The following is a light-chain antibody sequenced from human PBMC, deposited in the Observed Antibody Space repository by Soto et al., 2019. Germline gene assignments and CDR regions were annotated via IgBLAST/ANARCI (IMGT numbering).Light chain of an antibody. Sequence: QSALTQPASVSGSPGQSITISCTGTSSDVGGYNYVSWYQQHPGKAPKLIIYEVSNRPSGVSNRFSGSKSGNTASLTISGLQAEDEADYYCSSYTHTTTLYVLSGGGTKLTVL. J-gene: IGLJ2*01. CDR1: SSDVGGYNY. CDR2: EVS. CDR3: SSYTHTTTLYVL. V-gene: IGLV2-14*01.